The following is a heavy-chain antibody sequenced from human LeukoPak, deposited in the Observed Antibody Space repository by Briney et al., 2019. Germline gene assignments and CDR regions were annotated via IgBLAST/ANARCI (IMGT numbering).Heavy chain of an antibody. Sequence: PGRSQTLFCAASGFTFSSYGMHRVRQAPGKGLVWVSRINSDGSFTNYADSVKGRFTISRDNGKNTLYLQMNSLRAEDTAVYYCVRRDGYKPWDYNGMDVWGQRTTFSVSS. CDR1: GFTFSSYG. J-gene: IGHJ6*02. CDR3: VRRDGYKPWDYNGMDV. CDR2: INSDGSFT. V-gene: IGHV3-74*01. D-gene: IGHD5-24*01.